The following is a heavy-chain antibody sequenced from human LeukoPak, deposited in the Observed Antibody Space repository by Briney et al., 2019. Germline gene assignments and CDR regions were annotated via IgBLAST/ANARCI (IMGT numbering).Heavy chain of an antibody. CDR1: GGSISSYY. D-gene: IGHD6-6*01. Sequence: SETLSLTCTVSGGSISSYYWSWIRQPPGKGLEWIGYIHYSGSTNYNPSLKSRVTITEDTSKNQFSLKLSSVTAADTAFYYCARGRPLVYFDYWGQGALVTVSS. CDR3: ARGRPLVYFDY. V-gene: IGHV4-59*01. CDR2: IHYSGST. J-gene: IGHJ4*02.